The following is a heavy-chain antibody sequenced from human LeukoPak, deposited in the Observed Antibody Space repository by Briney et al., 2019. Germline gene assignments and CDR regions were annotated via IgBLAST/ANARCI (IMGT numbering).Heavy chain of an antibody. J-gene: IGHJ4*02. CDR3: ARNRPAYSY. D-gene: IGHD1-26*01. Sequence: AWSLILSCAASGCTFSSYWKHWVRQAPGKGLVWVSRINSDGSSTSYVDSVKGRFAISRDNAKNTLYLQMNSLRAEDTAVYYCARNRPAYSYWGQGTLVTVSS. V-gene: IGHV3-74*01. CDR1: GCTFSSYW. CDR2: INSDGSST.